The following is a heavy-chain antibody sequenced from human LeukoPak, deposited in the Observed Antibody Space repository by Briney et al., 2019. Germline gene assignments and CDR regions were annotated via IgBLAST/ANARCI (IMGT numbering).Heavy chain of an antibody. V-gene: IGHV1-69*05. J-gene: IGHJ6*03. Sequence: SVKVSCKASGGTFSSYAISWVRQAPGQGLEWMGGIIPIFGTANYAQKFHGRVTITTDESTSTAYMELSSLRSEDTAVYYCARDRGSYYGYYYYMDVWGKGTTVTVSS. CDR1: GGTFSSYA. D-gene: IGHD1-26*01. CDR2: IIPIFGTA. CDR3: ARDRGSYYGYYYYMDV.